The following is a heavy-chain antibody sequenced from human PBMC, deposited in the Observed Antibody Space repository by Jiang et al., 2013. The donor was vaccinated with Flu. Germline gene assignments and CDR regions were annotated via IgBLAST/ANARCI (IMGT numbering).Heavy chain of an antibody. CDR2: IYQSGTT. D-gene: IGHD5-12*01. Sequence: LLKPSETLSLTCAVSGGSISSSDWWTWVRQPPGKGLEWVGQIYQSGTTNYSPSLKSRVTILVDKSKNQFSLKLSSVTAADTAVYFCARKYRDTWYDSWGQGTLVTVSS. V-gene: IGHV4-4*02. J-gene: IGHJ5*01. CDR1: GGSISSSDW. CDR3: ARKYRDTWYDS.